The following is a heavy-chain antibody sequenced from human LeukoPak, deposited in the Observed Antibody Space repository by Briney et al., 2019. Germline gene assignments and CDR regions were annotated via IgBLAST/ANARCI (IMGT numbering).Heavy chain of an antibody. D-gene: IGHD5-18*01. J-gene: IGHJ3*02. CDR1: GYTFTSYG. Sequence: ASVKVSCKASGYTFTSYGISWVRQAPGQGLEWMGWISAYNGNTNYAQKLQGRVTMTTDTSTSTAYMELRSLRSDDTAVYYCASWIQLKNAFDIWGQGTMVIVSS. CDR2: ISAYNGNT. CDR3: ASWIQLKNAFDI. V-gene: IGHV1-18*01.